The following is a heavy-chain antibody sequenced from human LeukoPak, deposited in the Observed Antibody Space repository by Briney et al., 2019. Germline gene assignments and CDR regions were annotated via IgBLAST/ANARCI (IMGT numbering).Heavy chain of an antibody. Sequence: PGGSLRLSCAASGFTFSDYYMSWIRQAPGKGLEWVSYISSSSSYTNYADSVKGRFTTSRDNAKNSLYLQMNSLRVEDTAVYYCARGGGYSYVTNWGQGTLVTVSS. J-gene: IGHJ4*02. CDR2: ISSSSSYT. D-gene: IGHD5-18*01. CDR3: ARGGGYSYVTN. V-gene: IGHV3-11*06. CDR1: GFTFSDYY.